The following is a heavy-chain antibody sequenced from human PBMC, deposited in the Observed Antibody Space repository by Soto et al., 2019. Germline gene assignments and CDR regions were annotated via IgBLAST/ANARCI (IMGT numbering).Heavy chain of an antibody. V-gene: IGHV5-10-1*01. CDR1: GYSFTSYW. J-gene: IGHJ3*01. Sequence: PGESLKISCKGSGYSFTSYWISWVRQMPGKGLEWMGRIDPSDSYSNYSPSFQGHVTISADKSISTAYLLWSSLKASDTAMYYCVTYRYSGAFDVWGQGTMVTVSS. D-gene: IGHD1-26*01. CDR3: VTYRYSGAFDV. CDR2: IDPSDSYS.